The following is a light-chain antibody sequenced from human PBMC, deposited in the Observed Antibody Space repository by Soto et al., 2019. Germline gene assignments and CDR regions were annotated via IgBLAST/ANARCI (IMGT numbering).Light chain of an antibody. Sequence: QSVLTQPPSVSGAPGQRVTISCTGSSSNIGAGYDVHWYQQLPGTAPKLLIYGNSNRPSGVPDRFSGSKSGTSASLAITGLQAEDEADYYCPSYDSSLGEVFGGGTKLTVL. CDR2: GNS. CDR1: SSNIGAGYD. CDR3: PSYDSSLGEV. V-gene: IGLV1-40*01. J-gene: IGLJ2*01.